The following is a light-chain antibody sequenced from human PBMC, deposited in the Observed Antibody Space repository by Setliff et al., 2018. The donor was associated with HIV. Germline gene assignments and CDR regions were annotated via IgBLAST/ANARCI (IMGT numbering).Light chain of an antibody. J-gene: IGKJ5*01. V-gene: IGKV3-11*01. CDR2: DAS. Sequence: IVLTQSPATLSLSPGERATLSCRASQSVRRTLAWYQQKPGQSPRLLIYDASNRATGIPARFSGSGSGTDFTLTISSLEPEDFAIYYCQQRTNWPATFGQGTRLEIK. CDR1: QSVRRT. CDR3: QQRTNWPAT.